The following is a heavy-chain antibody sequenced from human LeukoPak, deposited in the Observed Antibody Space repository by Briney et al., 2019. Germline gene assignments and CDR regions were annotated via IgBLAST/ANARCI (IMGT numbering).Heavy chain of an antibody. J-gene: IGHJ4*02. CDR2: MRDTVNT. V-gene: IGHV4-59*11. D-gene: IGHD5-18*01. CDR3: ATIKRGNIYGYFDF. CDR1: DVSISSHY. Sequence: SETLSLTCSVSDVSISSHYWSWLRQPPGKGLELIAYMRDTVNTKDNPSFKSRLTLSADTSKNQFSLRLSSVTAADSAVYYCATIKRGNIYGYFDFWGQGILVTVSS.